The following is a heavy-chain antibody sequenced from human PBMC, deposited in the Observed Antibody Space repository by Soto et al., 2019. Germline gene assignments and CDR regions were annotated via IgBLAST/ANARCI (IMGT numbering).Heavy chain of an antibody. Sequence: QITLKESGPTLVKPTQTLTLTCTFSGFSLSTSGVGVSWIRQPPGKALEWLALIYWDDDKRYSPSLKSRLTITQDPSKNQVVLTMTNMDPVDTATYYCAHSLIPNWGSRGAFDYWGQGTLVTVSS. J-gene: IGHJ4*02. D-gene: IGHD7-27*01. V-gene: IGHV2-5*02. CDR1: GFSLSTSGVG. CDR3: AHSLIPNWGSRGAFDY. CDR2: IYWDDDK.